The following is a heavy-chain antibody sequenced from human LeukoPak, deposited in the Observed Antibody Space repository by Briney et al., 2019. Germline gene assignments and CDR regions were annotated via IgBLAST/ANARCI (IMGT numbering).Heavy chain of an antibody. Sequence: ASVKVSCKASGYTFTSYGSSWVRQAPGQGLEWMGWISAYNGNTNYAQKLQGRVTMTTDTSTSTAYMELRSLRSDDTAVYYCARDFDGDYAHYNWFDPWGQGTLVTVSS. CDR2: ISAYNGNT. V-gene: IGHV1-18*01. D-gene: IGHD4-17*01. J-gene: IGHJ5*02. CDR1: GYTFTSYG. CDR3: ARDFDGDYAHYNWFDP.